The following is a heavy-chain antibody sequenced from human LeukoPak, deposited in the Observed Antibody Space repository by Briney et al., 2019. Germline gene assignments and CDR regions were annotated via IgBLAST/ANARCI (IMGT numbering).Heavy chain of an antibody. CDR2: IYSGGST. D-gene: IGHD4-17*01. CDR3: ARMAWDGDYVDGY. Sequence: GGSLRLSCAASGFTFSSYWMHWVRQAPGKGLEWVSLIYSGGSTYYADSVKGRFTISRDNSKNTLYLQMNSLRAEDTAVYFCARMAWDGDYVDGYWGQGTLVTVSS. J-gene: IGHJ4*02. CDR1: GFTFSSYW. V-gene: IGHV3-53*01.